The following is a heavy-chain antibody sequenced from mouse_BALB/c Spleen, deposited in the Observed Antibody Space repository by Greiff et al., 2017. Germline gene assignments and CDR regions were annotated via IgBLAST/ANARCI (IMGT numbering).Heavy chain of an antibody. D-gene: IGHD2-1*01. CDR1: GYTFTSYT. Sequence: QVHVKQSGAELARPGASVKMSCKASGYTFTSYTMHWVKQRPGQGLEWIGYINPSSGYTNYNQKFKDKATLTADKSSSTAYMQLSSLTSEDSAVYYCARSLYGNYEMDYWGQGTSVTVSS. CDR2: INPSSGYT. J-gene: IGHJ4*01. CDR3: ARSLYGNYEMDY. V-gene: IGHV1-4*01.